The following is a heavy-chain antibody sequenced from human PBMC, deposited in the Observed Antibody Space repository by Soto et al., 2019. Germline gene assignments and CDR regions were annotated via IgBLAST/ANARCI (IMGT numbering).Heavy chain of an antibody. CDR3: ARYPASFGQ. CDR2: LSAYNGNT. Sequence: QVQLVQSGAEVKKPGASVKVSCKASGYTFTRYGISWVRQAPGQGLEWMGWLSAYNGNTRHAQKLQGRVTMTTATSTSTAYMALWSVRSDDTAEYYSARYPASFGQWGQGALVTVSS. J-gene: IGHJ4*02. V-gene: IGHV1-18*01. CDR1: GYTFTRYG.